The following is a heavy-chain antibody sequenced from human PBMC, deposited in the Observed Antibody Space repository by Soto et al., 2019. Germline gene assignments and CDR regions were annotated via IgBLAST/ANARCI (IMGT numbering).Heavy chain of an antibody. J-gene: IGHJ4*02. V-gene: IGHV3-30*18. D-gene: IGHD4-4*01. CDR1: GFTFSSYG. CDR3: AKTRYSNSEYYFDY. CDR2: ISYDGSNK. Sequence: PGGSLRLSCAASGFTFSSYGMHWVRQAPGKGLEWVAVISYDGSNKYYADSVKGRFTISRDNSKNTLYLQMNSLRAEDTAVYYCAKTRYSNSEYYFDYWGQGTLVTVSA.